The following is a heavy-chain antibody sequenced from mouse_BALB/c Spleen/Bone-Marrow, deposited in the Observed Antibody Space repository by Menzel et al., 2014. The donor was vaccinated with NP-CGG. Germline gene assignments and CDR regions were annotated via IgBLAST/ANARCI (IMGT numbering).Heavy chain of an antibody. CDR3: ARWRYYFDY. V-gene: IGHV1-87*01. CDR1: GYTSTSYW. CDR2: IYPGDGDT. J-gene: IGHJ2*01. Sequence: QVQLQQSGAELARPGASVKLSCKASGYTSTSYWMQWVKQRPGHGLEWIGAIYPGDGDTRYTQKLKGKATLTADKSSSTAYMQLSSLASEDSAVYYCARWRYYFDYWGQGTTLTVSS. D-gene: IGHD2-3*01.